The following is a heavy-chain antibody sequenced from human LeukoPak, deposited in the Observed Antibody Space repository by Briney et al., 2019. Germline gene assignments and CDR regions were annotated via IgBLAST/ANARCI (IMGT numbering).Heavy chain of an antibody. Sequence: GGSLQISCKGSGYSFTSYWLGWVRQVPGKGLEWMGIIYPGNSDTRYSPSFQGQVTISADKSISTAYLQWSSLKASDTAMYYCAIVYSYGYPTKFDYWGQGTLVTVSS. CDR1: GYSFTSYW. CDR3: AIVYSYGYPTKFDY. V-gene: IGHV5-51*01. CDR2: IYPGNSDT. J-gene: IGHJ4*02. D-gene: IGHD5-18*01.